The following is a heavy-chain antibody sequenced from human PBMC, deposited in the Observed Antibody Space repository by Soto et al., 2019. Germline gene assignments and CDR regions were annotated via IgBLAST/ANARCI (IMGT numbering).Heavy chain of an antibody. CDR1: GGSISSGGYY. CDR3: ARRKQNYYGMDI. Sequence: QVQLQESGPGLVEPSQTLSLTCTVSGGSISSGGYYWSWIRQHPGKGLEWIGYISYSGSTYYNPSLKTRATILVDASENHFSLKLTSVTAADTAVYYCARRKQNYYGMDIWGQGTTVTVSS. V-gene: IGHV4-31*03. J-gene: IGHJ6*02. CDR2: ISYSGST.